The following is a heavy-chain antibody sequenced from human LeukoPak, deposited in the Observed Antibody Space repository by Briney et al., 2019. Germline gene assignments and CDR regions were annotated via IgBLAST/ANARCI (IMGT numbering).Heavy chain of an antibody. D-gene: IGHD2-15*01. Sequence: SSETLSLTCTVSGGSISSYYWSWIRQPPGKGLEWIGYIYYTGSTHYNPSLKSRVTISVDTSKNQFSLRLSSVTAADTAVYYCARLVEDSTGSYYYYYMDVWGKGTTVTISS. V-gene: IGHV4-59*01. J-gene: IGHJ6*03. CDR2: IYYTGST. CDR1: GGSISSYY. CDR3: ARLVEDSTGSYYYYYMDV.